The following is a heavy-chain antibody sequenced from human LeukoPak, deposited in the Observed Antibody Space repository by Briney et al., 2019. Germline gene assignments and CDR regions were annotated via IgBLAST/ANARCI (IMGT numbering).Heavy chain of an antibody. CDR3: ATHDQFYGSGSGAFDI. CDR1: GGSISSYY. Sequence: SETLSLTCTVSGGSISSYYWSWIRQSPGKGLEWIGYFYYSGSTNYNPSLKSRVTIPVDTSKNQFSLKLSSVTAADTAIYYCATHDQFYGSGSGAFDIWGQGTMVTVSS. J-gene: IGHJ3*02. V-gene: IGHV4-59*08. D-gene: IGHD3-10*01. CDR2: FYYSGST.